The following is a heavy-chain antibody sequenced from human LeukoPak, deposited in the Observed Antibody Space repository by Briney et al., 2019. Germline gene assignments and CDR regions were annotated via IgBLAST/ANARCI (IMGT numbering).Heavy chain of an antibody. CDR3: AKEVAAGAPFDY. V-gene: IGHV3-23*01. CDR2: ISNSGYST. D-gene: IGHD1-26*01. CDR1: GFTFSTYD. Sequence: GGTLRLSCVASGFTFSTYDMSWVRQAPGKGLEWVSRISNSGYSTYFADSVKGRFTISRDNSKNTLYLQMNSLRAEDTAVYYCAKEVAAGAPFDYWGQGTLVTVSS. J-gene: IGHJ4*02.